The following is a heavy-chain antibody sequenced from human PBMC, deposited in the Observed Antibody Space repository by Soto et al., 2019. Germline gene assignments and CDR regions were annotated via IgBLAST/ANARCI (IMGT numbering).Heavy chain of an antibody. J-gene: IGHJ4*02. CDR1: GYTFTSYY. Sequence: ASVKVSCKASGYTFTSYYMHWVRQAPGQGLEWMGIINPSGGSTSYAQKFQGRVTMTRDTSTSTVYMELRSLRSEDTAVYYCESHSSGWYEENYVDYWGQGTLVTVSS. V-gene: IGHV1-46*01. D-gene: IGHD6-19*01. CDR2: INPSGGST. CDR3: ESHSSGWYEENYVDY.